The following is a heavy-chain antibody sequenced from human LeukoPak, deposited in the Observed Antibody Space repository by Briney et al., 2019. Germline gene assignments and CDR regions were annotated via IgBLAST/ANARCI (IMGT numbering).Heavy chain of an antibody. CDR3: ASRSSIWSGYQDTLYYFDS. V-gene: IGHV4-59*01. D-gene: IGHD3-3*01. CDR2: IYYSGST. J-gene: IGHJ4*02. Sequence: SETLSLTCTVSGGSISSYYWSWIWQPPGKRLEWIGHIYYSGSTNYNPSLKSRVTISVDTSKIQFSLKLSSVTAADTAVYYCASRSSIWSGYQDTLYYFDSWGQGTLVTVSS. CDR1: GGSISSYY.